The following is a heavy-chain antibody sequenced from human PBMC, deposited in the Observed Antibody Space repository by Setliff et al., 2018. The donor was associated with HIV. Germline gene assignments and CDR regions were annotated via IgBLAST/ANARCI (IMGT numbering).Heavy chain of an antibody. J-gene: IGHJ4*02. D-gene: IGHD1-1*01. CDR3: ARDDGNWNQGIDS. CDR2: ISTSSIYI. Sequence: GGSLRLSCAASGFIFSSYNMNWVRQAPGKGLEWISSISTSSIYIYYADSVKGRFTISRDNAQKSLHLQMNSLRADDTAVYYCARDDGNWNQGIDSWGQGTLVTVSS. CDR1: GFIFSSYN. V-gene: IGHV3-21*01.